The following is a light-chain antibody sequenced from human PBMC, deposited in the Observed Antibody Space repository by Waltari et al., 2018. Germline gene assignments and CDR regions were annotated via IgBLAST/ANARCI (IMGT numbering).Light chain of an antibody. CDR3: QVWDNDTDQVV. J-gene: IGLJ2*01. CDR1: NIXSKN. Sequence: SYVLXXXPSVSVAPXKTXSITCGXNNIXSKNXHWYQQRPGQAPTLVIYDDSDRPSGIPERFSGSNSGNTATLTIRRVEAGDEADYYCQVWDNDTDQVVFGGGTKLTVL. V-gene: IGLV3-21*04. CDR2: DDS.